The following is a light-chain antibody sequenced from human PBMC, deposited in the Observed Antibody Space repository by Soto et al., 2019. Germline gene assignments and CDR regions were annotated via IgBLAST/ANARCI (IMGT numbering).Light chain of an antibody. CDR2: AAS. CDR1: QSIINY. V-gene: IGKV1-39*01. CDR3: QQTYSNFPIT. Sequence: DIQMTQSPSSLSAFVGDRVTITCRASQSIINYLNWYQQKPGRAPKLLIYAASSLQSGVPSMFSGSGSGTDFTLTISSLQPEDFGTYYCQQTYSNFPITFGPGTKVEIK. J-gene: IGKJ3*01.